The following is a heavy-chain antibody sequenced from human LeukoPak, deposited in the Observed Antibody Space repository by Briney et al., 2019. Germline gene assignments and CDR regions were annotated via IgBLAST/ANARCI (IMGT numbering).Heavy chain of an antibody. J-gene: IGHJ4*02. D-gene: IGHD2-21*01. CDR1: GFTLSNVW. CDR2: IKSKSDGMTT. V-gene: IGHV3-15*01. Sequence: GGSLRLSCAASGFTLSNVWMSWVRQAPGKGLEWVGRIKSKSDGMTTDYAAPVKGRFTISRDDSKNTLYLQMNSLGTEDTAVYYCATDYSGGEYYFTYWGQGALVTVSS. CDR3: ATDYSGGEYYFTY.